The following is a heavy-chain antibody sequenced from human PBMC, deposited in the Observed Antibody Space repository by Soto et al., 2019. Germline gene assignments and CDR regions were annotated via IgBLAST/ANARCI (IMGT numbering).Heavy chain of an antibody. V-gene: IGHV2-70*11. J-gene: IGHJ5*02. CDR3: ARTSLWFGESRFDP. CDR2: IDWDDDK. Sequence: SGATLVNPTQALTLNCTFSGFSLSTSGMCVSWIRQPPGKALEWLARIDWDDDKYYSTSLKTRLTISKDTSKNQVVLTMTNMDPVDTATYYCARTSLWFGESRFDPWAQGTLVTVSS. D-gene: IGHD3-10*01. CDR1: GFSLSTSGMC.